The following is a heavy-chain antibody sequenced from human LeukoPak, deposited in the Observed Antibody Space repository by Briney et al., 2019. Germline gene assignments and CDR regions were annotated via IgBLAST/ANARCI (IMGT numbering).Heavy chain of an antibody. V-gene: IGHV1-18*01. CDR2: ISAYNGNT. CDR1: GYTFTSYG. CDR3: ARALVYGGNSGWFDP. Sequence: ASVKVSCKASGYTFTSYGISWVRQAPGQGLEWMGWISAYNGNTNYAQELQGRVTMTTDTSTSTAYMELRSLRSDDTAVYYCARALVYGGNSGWFDPWGQGTLVTVSS. D-gene: IGHD4-23*01. J-gene: IGHJ5*02.